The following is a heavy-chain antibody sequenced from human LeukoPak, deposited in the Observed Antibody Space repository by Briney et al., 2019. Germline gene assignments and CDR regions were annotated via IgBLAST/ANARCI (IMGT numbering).Heavy chain of an antibody. Sequence: PGGSLRLSCTVSGFTVSSDSMSWVRQAPGKGLEWVSFIYSGGSTHYADSVKGRFTISRDNSRNTLYLQMNSLRAEDTAVYYCARSGLSRFGFWGQGTLVTVSS. V-gene: IGHV3-53*01. CDR3: ARSGLSRFGF. J-gene: IGHJ4*02. CDR1: GFTVSSDS. CDR2: IYSGGST. D-gene: IGHD2/OR15-2a*01.